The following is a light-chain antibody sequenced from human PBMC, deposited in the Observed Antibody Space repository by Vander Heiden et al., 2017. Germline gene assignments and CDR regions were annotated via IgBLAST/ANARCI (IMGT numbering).Light chain of an antibody. CDR3: QSYDSSLSGPSYV. CDR2: GNS. CDR1: SSNIGAGYD. J-gene: IGLJ1*01. V-gene: IGLV1-40*01. Sequence: QSVLTQPPSVSGAPGQRVTISCTVSSSNIGAGYDVHWYQPLPGTAPKLLIYGNSNRPSGVPDRFSGSKSGTSASLAITGLQAEDEADYYCQSYDSSLSGPSYVFGTGTKVTVL.